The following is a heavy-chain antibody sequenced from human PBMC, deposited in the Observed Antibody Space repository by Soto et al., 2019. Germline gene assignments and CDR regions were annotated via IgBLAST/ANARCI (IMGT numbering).Heavy chain of an antibody. CDR3: AREMDTAMVTYYYYDYMDG. Sequence: SVNVSCKDSGYTFTSYYMHWVRQAPGQGLEWMGIINPSGGSTSYAQKFQGRVTMTRDTSTSTVYMELSSLRSEDTAVYYCAREMDTAMVTYYYYDYMDGWGQGTRITVSS. V-gene: IGHV1-46*01. CDR2: INPSGGST. CDR1: GYTFTSYY. D-gene: IGHD5-18*01. J-gene: IGHJ6*02.